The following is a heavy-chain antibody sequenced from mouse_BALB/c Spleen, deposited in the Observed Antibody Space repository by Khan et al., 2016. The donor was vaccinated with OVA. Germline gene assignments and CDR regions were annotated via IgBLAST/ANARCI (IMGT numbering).Heavy chain of an antibody. CDR3: ARDGNPYYYAMDY. D-gene: IGHD2-1*01. J-gene: IGHJ4*01. CDR1: GFNIKDTY. CDR2: IDPANGNT. Sequence: EVQLQQSGAELVKPGASVKLSCTASGFNIKDTYMHWVKQRPEQGLEWIGRIDPANGNTKYDPKFQGKATITADTSSHTAYLQLSSLTSEDTAVYYCARDGNPYYYAMDYWGQGTSVTVSS. V-gene: IGHV14-3*02.